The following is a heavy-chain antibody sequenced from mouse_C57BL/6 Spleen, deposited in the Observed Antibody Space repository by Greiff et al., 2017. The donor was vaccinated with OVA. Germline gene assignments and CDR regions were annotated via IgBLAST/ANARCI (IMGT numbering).Heavy chain of an antibody. D-gene: IGHD1-1*01. CDR2: IDPSDSYT. J-gene: IGHJ2*01. CDR3: ARGYYYGSSLYYFDY. Sequence: KPSCKASGYTFTSYWMHWVKQRPGQGLEWIGEIDPSDSYTNYNQKFKGKSTLTVDKSSSTAYMQLSSLTSEDSAVYYCARGYYYGSSLYYFDYWGQGTTLTVSS. CDR1: GYTFTSYW. V-gene: IGHV1-69*01.